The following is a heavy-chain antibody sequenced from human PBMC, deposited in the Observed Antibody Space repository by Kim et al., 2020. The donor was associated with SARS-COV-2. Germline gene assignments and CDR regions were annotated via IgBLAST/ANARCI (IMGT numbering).Heavy chain of an antibody. V-gene: IGHV6-1*01. Sequence: SQTLSLTCAISGDSVSSNSAAWNWLRQSPSRGLEWLGRTYYRSKWYNDYAVSVKSRITINPDTSKNQFSLQLNSVTPEDTAVYYCARDRPYSSSWYHGMDVWGQGTTVTVSS. D-gene: IGHD6-13*01. CDR3: ARDRPYSSSWYHGMDV. J-gene: IGHJ6*02. CDR2: TYYRSKWYN. CDR1: GDSVSSNSAA.